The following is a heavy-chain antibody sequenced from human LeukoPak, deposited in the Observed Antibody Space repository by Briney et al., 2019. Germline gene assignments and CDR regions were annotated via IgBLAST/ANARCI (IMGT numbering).Heavy chain of an antibody. CDR1: GFTFSSYG. CDR2: ISYDGSNK. D-gene: IGHD2-15*01. Sequence: GGSLGLSCAASGFTFSSYGMHWVRQAPGKGLEGVAVISYDGSNKYYADSVKGRFTISRDNSKNTLYLQMNSLRAEDTAVYYCAKEVGEWWDTGYFDYWGQGTLVTVSS. CDR3: AKEVGEWWDTGYFDY. V-gene: IGHV3-30*18. J-gene: IGHJ4*02.